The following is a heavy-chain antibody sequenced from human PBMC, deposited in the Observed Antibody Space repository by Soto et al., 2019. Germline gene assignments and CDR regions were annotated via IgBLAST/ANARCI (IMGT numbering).Heavy chain of an antibody. CDR1: GGTFSSYA. J-gene: IGHJ6*02. CDR3: AREGVSGSYYRGLYYYFGMDV. CDR2: IIPIFGTA. V-gene: IGHV1-69*01. Sequence: QVQLVQSGAEVKKPGSSVKVSCKASGGTFSSYAISWVRQAPGQGLEWMGGIIPIFGTANYAQKFQGRVTITADEFTSTAYMELSSLRSEDTAVYYCAREGVSGSYYRGLYYYFGMDVWGQGTTVTVSS. D-gene: IGHD3-10*01.